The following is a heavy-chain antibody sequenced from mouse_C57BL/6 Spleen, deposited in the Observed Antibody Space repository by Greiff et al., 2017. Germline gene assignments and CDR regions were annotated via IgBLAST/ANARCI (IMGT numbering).Heavy chain of an antibody. CDR3: ARDSHWGFDY. CDR1: GFTFSDYY. J-gene: IGHJ2*01. Sequence: EVMLVESEGGLVQPGSSMKLSCTASGFTFSDYYMAWVRQVPDKGLEWVANINYDGSSTYYLDSLKSRFIISRDNAKNILYLQMSSLKSEDTATYYCARDSHWGFDYWGQGTTLTVSS. D-gene: IGHD4-1*01. CDR2: INYDGSST. V-gene: IGHV5-16*01.